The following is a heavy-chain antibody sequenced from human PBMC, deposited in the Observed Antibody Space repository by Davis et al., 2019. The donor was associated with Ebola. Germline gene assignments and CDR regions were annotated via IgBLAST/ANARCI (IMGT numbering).Heavy chain of an antibody. CDR3: ALTSHYYDSSGYPAFDI. J-gene: IGHJ3*02. Sequence: ASVKVSCKASGYTFTNYDINWVRQATGQGLEWMGWISAYNGNTNYAQKLQGRVTMTTDTSTSTAYMELRSLRSDDTAVYYCALTSHYYDSSGYPAFDIWGQGTMVTVSS. CDR1: GYTFTNYD. V-gene: IGHV1-18*01. CDR2: ISAYNGNT. D-gene: IGHD3-22*01.